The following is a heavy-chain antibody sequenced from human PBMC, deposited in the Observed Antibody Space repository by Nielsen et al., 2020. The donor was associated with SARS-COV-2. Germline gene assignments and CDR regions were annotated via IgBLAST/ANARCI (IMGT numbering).Heavy chain of an antibody. D-gene: IGHD6-25*01. CDR3: ARVPWGSGAEWTSDY. Sequence: SETLSLTCAVYGGSFSGYYWSWIRQPPGKGLEWIGEIYHSGSTNYNPSLKSRITISVDKSKNQFSLNLSSVTAADTAIYYCARVPWGSGAEWTSDYWGQGTLVTVSS. V-gene: IGHV4-34*01. CDR1: GGSFSGYY. CDR2: IYHSGST. J-gene: IGHJ4*02.